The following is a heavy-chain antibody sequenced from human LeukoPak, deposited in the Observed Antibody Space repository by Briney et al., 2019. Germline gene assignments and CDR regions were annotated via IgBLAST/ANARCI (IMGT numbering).Heavy chain of an antibody. CDR2: ISLRGLT. Sequence: NPSETLSLTCGVSGGSISGTNWWSWVRQPPGQGLEWIGEISLRGLTNYNPSLRSRLTMSLDESKNQVSLNLTSVTAADTAVYYCSRESGPFSPFGFWGQGALVSVHS. V-gene: IGHV4-4*02. J-gene: IGHJ4*02. D-gene: IGHD1-26*01. CDR1: GGSISGTNW. CDR3: SRESGPFSPFGF.